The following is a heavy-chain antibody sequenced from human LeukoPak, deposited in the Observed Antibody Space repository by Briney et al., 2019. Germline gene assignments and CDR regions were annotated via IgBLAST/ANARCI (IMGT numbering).Heavy chain of an antibody. J-gene: IGHJ3*02. D-gene: IGHD4-17*01. CDR1: GFAFSRYW. Sequence: PGGSLRLSCAASGFAFSRYWMHWVRQAPEKGLEWVANIKPSGSEKHYADSVEGRFTISRDNAKNSLYLQMNSLRAEDTAVYYCAVATVTDAFDIWGQGTMVTVSS. V-gene: IGHV3-7*01. CDR2: IKPSGSEK. CDR3: AVATVTDAFDI.